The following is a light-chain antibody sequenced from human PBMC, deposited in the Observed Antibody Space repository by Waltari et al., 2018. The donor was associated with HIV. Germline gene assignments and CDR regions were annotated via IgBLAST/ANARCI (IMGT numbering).Light chain of an antibody. CDR3: AAWDDTLNGL. Sequence: SVLTHPPSASAPPGLTVTISPSRNTSNIVTNIANWYQQFPGAAPKLLIYSNNQRPSGVPARFSGSKSGTSASLAISGLQSEDEADYFCAAWDDTLNGLFGGGTKLTVL. CDR2: SNN. CDR1: TSNIVTNI. V-gene: IGLV1-44*01. J-gene: IGLJ2*01.